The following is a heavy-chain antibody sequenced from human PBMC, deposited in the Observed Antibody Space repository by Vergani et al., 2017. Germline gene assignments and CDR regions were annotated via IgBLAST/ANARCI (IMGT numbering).Heavy chain of an antibody. Sequence: QVQLQESGPGLVKPSETLSLTCTVSGGSISSYYWGWIRQPPGKGLEWIGSISYSGSTYYNPSLKSRVTISVDTSKNQFSLKLSSVTAADTAVYYCARPSGRDGYNPYYYYGMDVWGQGTTVTVSS. V-gene: IGHV4-39*01. CDR1: GGSISSYY. CDR3: ARPSGRDGYNPYYYYGMDV. D-gene: IGHD5-24*01. J-gene: IGHJ6*02. CDR2: ISYSGST.